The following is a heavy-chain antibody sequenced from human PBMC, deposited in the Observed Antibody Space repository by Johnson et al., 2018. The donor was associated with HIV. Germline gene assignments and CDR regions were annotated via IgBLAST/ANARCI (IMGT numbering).Heavy chain of an antibody. V-gene: IGHV3-66*01. CDR2: IYSGGNT. J-gene: IGHJ3*02. CDR3: ARDFGLFLGKDDAFDI. CDR1: GFTVSSNY. D-gene: IGHD7-27*01. Sequence: VQLVESGGGLVQPGGSLRLSCAASGFTVSSNYMSWVRQAPGKGLEWVSVIYSGGNTYYADSVKGRFTISRDNSKNTLYLQMNSLRAEDTAVYYCARDFGLFLGKDDAFDIWDQGTMVTVSS.